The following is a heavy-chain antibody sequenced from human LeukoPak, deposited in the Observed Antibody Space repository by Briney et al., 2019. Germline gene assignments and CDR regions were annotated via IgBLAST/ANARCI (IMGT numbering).Heavy chain of an antibody. CDR2: IYHSGST. CDR1: GGSISSSSYY. CDR3: ARDQGGYSYGYGVVLPWFDP. V-gene: IGHV4-39*07. J-gene: IGHJ5*02. D-gene: IGHD5-18*01. Sequence: PSETLSLTCTVSGGSISSSSYYWGRIRQPPGKGLEWIGSIYHSGSTYYNPSLKSRVTISVDTSKNQFSLKLSSVTAADTAVYYCARDQGGYSYGYGVVLPWFDPWGQGTLVTVSS.